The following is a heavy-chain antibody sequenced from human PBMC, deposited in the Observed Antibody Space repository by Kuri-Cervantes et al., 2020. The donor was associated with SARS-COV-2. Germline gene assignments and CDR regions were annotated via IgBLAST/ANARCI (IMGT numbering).Heavy chain of an antibody. Sequence: GGSLRLSCAASEFTFSAYYMTWIRQAPGEGLEWISYISSSGVTIYYADSVEGRFTISRDNARNILFLQMDSLRVEDTAVYYCARDLRLGKSLDYWGQGTLVTVSS. V-gene: IGHV3-11*04. CDR2: ISSSGVTI. D-gene: IGHD7-27*01. CDR3: ARDLRLGKSLDY. CDR1: EFTFSAYY. J-gene: IGHJ4*02.